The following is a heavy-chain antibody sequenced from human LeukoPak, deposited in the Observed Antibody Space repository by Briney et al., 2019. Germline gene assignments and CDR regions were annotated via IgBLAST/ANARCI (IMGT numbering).Heavy chain of an antibody. Sequence: GASVKVSCKASGYTFTSYGATWVRQAPGQGLEWMGWISAYNDNTNYAQKLQTRVTMTTDTSTSTAYMELRSLRSDDTAVYYCARGDNGGYYLDYWGQGTLVTVSS. CDR2: ISAYNDNT. CDR1: GYTFTSYG. V-gene: IGHV1-18*01. D-gene: IGHD3-22*01. J-gene: IGHJ4*01. CDR3: ARGDNGGYYLDY.